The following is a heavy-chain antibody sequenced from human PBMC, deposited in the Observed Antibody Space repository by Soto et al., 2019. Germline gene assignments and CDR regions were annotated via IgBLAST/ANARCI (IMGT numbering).Heavy chain of an antibody. CDR1: GFTFNTYV. CDR2: ISVYHGNT. J-gene: IGHJ4*02. D-gene: IGHD1-26*01. Sequence: QVQLVQSGAEVKKPGASVTVSCQVSGFTFNTYVITWVRQAPGQGLEWLGWISVYHGNTNYAQKVQGRVTMTTDTATSTASMELRRLRSDETAVYYCARGGSGSYRMFDYWGQGTLVTVSS. V-gene: IGHV1-18*01. CDR3: ARGGSGSYRMFDY.